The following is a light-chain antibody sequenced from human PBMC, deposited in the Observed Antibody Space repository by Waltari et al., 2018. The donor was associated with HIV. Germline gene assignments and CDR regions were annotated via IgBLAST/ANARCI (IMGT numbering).Light chain of an antibody. CDR2: WAS. CDR3: QQYYSPPWS. J-gene: IGKJ1*01. Sequence: DIVMTQSPDSLAVSLGERATINCKSSQSVLYSSNNKNYLTWYQQKPGQPPKLLISWASTRESGVPERFSGSGSGTDFTLTISSLQAEDVAVYYCQQYYSPPWSFGQGTKVEIK. V-gene: IGKV4-1*01. CDR1: QSVLYSSNNKNY.